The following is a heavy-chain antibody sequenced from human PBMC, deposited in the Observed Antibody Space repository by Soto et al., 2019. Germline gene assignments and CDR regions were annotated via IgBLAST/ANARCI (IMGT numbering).Heavy chain of an antibody. D-gene: IGHD6-13*01. J-gene: IGHJ6*03. CDR2: IYHSGST. CDR1: DGSYRAYY. Sequence: LCLTCAFSDGSYRAYYWSCVRQPPGVGLEWIGEIYHSGSTNYNPSLKSRVTISVDKSKNQFSLKLSSVTAADTAVYYCARAIAAAGMVTYYYYMDVWGKGTTVTVSS. V-gene: IGHV4-34*01. CDR3: ARAIAAAGMVTYYYYMDV.